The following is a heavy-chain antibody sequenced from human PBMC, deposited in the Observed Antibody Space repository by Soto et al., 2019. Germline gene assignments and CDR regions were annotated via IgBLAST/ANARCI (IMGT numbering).Heavy chain of an antibody. V-gene: IGHV4-30-4*01. Sequence: PSETLSLTCTVSGGSSSSGDYYWSCISQPPGKGLEWIGYIYYSGSTYYNPSLKSRVTISVDTSKNQFSLKLSSVTAADTAVYYCARAPSYYYDSSGYYATPGFDPWGQGTLVTVSS. CDR2: IYYSGST. J-gene: IGHJ5*02. D-gene: IGHD3-22*01. CDR1: GGSSSSGDYY. CDR3: ARAPSYYYDSSGYYATPGFDP.